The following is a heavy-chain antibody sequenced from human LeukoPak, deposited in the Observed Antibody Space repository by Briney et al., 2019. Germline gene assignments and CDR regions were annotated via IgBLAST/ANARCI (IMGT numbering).Heavy chain of an antibody. CDR3: ARGMGHV. V-gene: IGHV3-30*07. D-gene: IGHD2-8*01. CDR1: GFTFSSSA. J-gene: IGHJ6*04. CDR2: ISYDGTNK. Sequence: GGSLRLSCAASGFTFSSSAMHWVRQAPGKGLEWVAVISYDGTNKYYADSVKGRFTISRDNAKNSLYLQVNSLRAEDTAVYYCARGMGHVWGKGTTVTVSS.